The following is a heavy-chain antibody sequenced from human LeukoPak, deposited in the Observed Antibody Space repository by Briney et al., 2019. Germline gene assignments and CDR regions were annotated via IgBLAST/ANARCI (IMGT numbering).Heavy chain of an antibody. J-gene: IGHJ6*02. CDR1: GYTFTSYG. D-gene: IGHD6-19*01. Sequence: GASVKVSCKASGYTFTSYGISWVRQAPGQGLEWMGWISAYNGNTNYAQELQGRVTMTTDTSTSTAYMELRSLRSDDTAVYYCARVGWSSSGYLLSANYYYGMDVWGQGTTVTVSS. CDR2: ISAYNGNT. CDR3: ARVGWSSSGYLLSANYYYGMDV. V-gene: IGHV1-18*01.